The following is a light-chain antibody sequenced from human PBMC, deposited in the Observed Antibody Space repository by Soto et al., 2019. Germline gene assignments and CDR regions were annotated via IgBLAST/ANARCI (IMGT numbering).Light chain of an antibody. CDR1: QSINNL. Sequence: EVVLTQSPATLSVSPGGGATLSCRASQSINNLLAWHQQRPGQPPSLLIYRASTRATGVPARFSGYGSGTEFTLAISSLQSEDFAVYYCQQYNNWPITFGQGTRLEIK. J-gene: IGKJ5*01. CDR2: RAS. V-gene: IGKV3-15*01. CDR3: QQYNNWPIT.